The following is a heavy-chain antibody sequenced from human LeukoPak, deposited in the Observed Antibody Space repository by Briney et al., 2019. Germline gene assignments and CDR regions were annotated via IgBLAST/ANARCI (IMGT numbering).Heavy chain of an antibody. CDR3: ARPRVGATGYFDY. J-gene: IGHJ4*02. CDR1: GYTFTSYY. V-gene: IGHV1-46*01. Sequence: ASVKVSCKASGYTFTSYYMHWVRQAPGQGLEWMGIINPSGDNTWYAQKFQGRVTMTTDTSTSTAYMELRGLRSDDTAVYYCARPRVGATGYFDYWGQGTLVTVSS. CDR2: INPSGDNT. D-gene: IGHD1-26*01.